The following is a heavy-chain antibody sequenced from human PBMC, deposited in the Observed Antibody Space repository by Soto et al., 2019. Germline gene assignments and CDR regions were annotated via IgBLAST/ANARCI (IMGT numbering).Heavy chain of an antibody. CDR3: ARVPLVVLNYFES. J-gene: IGHJ4*02. V-gene: IGHV1-69*02. CDR1: GGTFRNYP. CDR2: IFPLTDIP. Sequence: QVQLVQSGTEVKKPGSSVKVSCNASGGTFRNYPINWVRQAPGQGLEWMGSIFPLTDIPDYAQNFQARLTISADKSTCTAYMELSSLTSDATAMYFCARVPLVVLNYFESWGQGTLVTVYS.